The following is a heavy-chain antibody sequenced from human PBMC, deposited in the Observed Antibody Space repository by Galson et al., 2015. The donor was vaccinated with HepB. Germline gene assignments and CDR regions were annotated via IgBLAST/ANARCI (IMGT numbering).Heavy chain of an antibody. CDR3: AKDYRVGEWSLYYYYYYGMDV. J-gene: IGHJ6*02. V-gene: IGHV3-30*18. D-gene: IGHD3-16*01. CDR2: VSYDGSNK. Sequence: LRLSCAASGFTFSSYGMHWVRQAPGKGLNWVAVVSYDGSNKYDADSVKGRFTISRDNSKNTLYLQMNSLRAEDTAVYYCAKDYRVGEWSLYYYYYYGMDVWGQGTTVTVSS. CDR1: GFTFSSYG.